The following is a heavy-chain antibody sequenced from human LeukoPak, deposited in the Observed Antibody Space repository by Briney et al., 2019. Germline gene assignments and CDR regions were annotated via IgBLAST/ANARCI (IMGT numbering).Heavy chain of an antibody. J-gene: IGHJ3*02. Sequence: SETLSLTCTVSGGSISSSSYYWGWIRQPPGKGLEWIGSIYYSGSTYYNPSLKSRVTISVDTSKNQFSLKLSSVTAADTAVYYCARDGRSSWTNDAFDIWGQGTMVTVSS. V-gene: IGHV4-39*07. CDR1: GGSISSSSYY. D-gene: IGHD6-13*01. CDR2: IYYSGST. CDR3: ARDGRSSWTNDAFDI.